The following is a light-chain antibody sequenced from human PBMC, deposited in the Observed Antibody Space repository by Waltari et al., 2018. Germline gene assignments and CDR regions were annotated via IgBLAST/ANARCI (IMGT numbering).Light chain of an antibody. CDR2: DGS. J-gene: IGKJ1*01. CDR1: PSITRNN. CDR3: QQYGSAPWT. V-gene: IGKV3-20*01. Sequence: ELVLTQSPGTLSLSPGERATLSSRASPSITRNNLAWYQQIPRQAPRLHSYDGSSRATGIPDRFSGSGAGTDFTLTVSRLEPADLAVYYCQQYGSAPWTFGQGTKVEIK.